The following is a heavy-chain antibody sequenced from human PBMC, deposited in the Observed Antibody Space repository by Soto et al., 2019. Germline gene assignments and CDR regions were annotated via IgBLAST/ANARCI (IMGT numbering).Heavy chain of an antibody. J-gene: IGHJ3*02. CDR3: AKAKRYSTSTDVFDI. V-gene: IGHV3-23*01. CDR1: GFTFRSYV. D-gene: IGHD2-2*01. CDR2: ISGSGSST. Sequence: GGSLRLSCAASGFTFRSYVMTWVRQAPGKGLEWVSGISGSGSSTYYADSVKGRFTISRDNPKDTLYLQLNSLRAEDTALYYCAKAKRYSTSTDVFDIWGQGTMVTVSS.